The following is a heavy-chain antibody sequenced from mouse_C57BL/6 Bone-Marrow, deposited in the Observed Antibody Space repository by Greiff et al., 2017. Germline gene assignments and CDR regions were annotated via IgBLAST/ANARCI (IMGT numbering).Heavy chain of an antibody. V-gene: IGHV1-81*01. CDR1: GYTFTSYG. D-gene: IGHD2-3*01. Sequence: QVQLQQSGAELARPGASVKLSCKASGYTFTSYGISWVKQRTGQGLEWIGEIYPRSGNTYYNEKFKGKATLTADKSSSTAYMELRSLTSEDSAVYVCARCGGDGYYFGYFDVWGTGTTVTVSS. CDR2: IYPRSGNT. J-gene: IGHJ1*03. CDR3: ARCGGDGYYFGYFDV.